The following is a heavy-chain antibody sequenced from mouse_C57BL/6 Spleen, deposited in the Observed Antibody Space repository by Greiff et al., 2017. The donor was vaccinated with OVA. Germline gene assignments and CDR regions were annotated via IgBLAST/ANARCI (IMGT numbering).Heavy chain of an antibody. D-gene: IGHD2-4*01. CDR3: TRDKGDYGRAMDY. V-gene: IGHV5-9-1*02. CDR2: ISSGGDYI. J-gene: IGHJ4*01. CDR1: GFTFSSYA. Sequence: EVKVVESGEGLVKPGGSLKLSCAASGFTFSSYAMSWVRQTTEKRLEWVAYISSGGDYIYYADTVKGRFTISRDNARNTLYLQMSSLKSEDTAMYYCTRDKGDYGRAMDYWGQGTSVTVSS.